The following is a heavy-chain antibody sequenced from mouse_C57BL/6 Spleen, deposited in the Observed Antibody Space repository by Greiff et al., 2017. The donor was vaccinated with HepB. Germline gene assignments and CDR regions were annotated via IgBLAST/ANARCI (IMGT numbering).Heavy chain of an antibody. CDR1: GYTFTSYW. Sequence: QVQLQQPGAELVMPGASVKLSCKASGYTFTSYWMHWVKQRPGQGLEWIGEIDPSDSYTNYNQKFKGKSTLTVDKSSSTAYMQLSSLTSEDSAVYYCAIYGNYVSWYFDVWGTGTTVTVSS. D-gene: IGHD2-1*01. J-gene: IGHJ1*03. CDR2: IDPSDSYT. CDR3: AIYGNYVSWYFDV. V-gene: IGHV1-69*01.